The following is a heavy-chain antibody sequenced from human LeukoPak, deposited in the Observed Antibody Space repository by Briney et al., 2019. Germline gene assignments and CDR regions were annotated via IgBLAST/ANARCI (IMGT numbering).Heavy chain of an antibody. CDR2: IIPIFGTA. CDR3: ARGSDTAMVANWFDP. D-gene: IGHD5-18*01. V-gene: IGHV1-69*13. CDR1: GGTFSSYA. Sequence: SVKVSCKASGGTFSSYAISWVRRAPGQGLEWMGGIIPIFGTANYAQKFQGRVTITADESTSTAYMELSSLRSEDTAMYYCARGSDTAMVANWFDPWGQGTLVTVSS. J-gene: IGHJ5*02.